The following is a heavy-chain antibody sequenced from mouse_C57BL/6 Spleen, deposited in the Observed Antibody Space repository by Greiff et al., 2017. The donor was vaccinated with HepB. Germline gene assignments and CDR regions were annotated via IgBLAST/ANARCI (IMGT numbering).Heavy chain of an antibody. D-gene: IGHD1-1*01. CDR3: TRDYYGRGFAY. CDR2: IHPNSGST. CDR1: GYTFTSYW. V-gene: IGHV1-64*01. Sequence: QVQLQQPGAELVKPGASVKLSCKASGYTFTSYWMHWVKQRPGQGLEWIGMIHPNSGSTNYNEKFKSKATLTVDKTYSTVYMQLSRLTSEDSAVYYCTRDYYGRGFAYWGQGTLVTVSA. J-gene: IGHJ3*01.